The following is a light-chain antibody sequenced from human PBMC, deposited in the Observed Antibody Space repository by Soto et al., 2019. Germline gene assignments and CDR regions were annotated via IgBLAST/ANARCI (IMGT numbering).Light chain of an antibody. CDR2: EVN. Sequence: QSVLTQPASVSGSPGQSITISCTGTSSDVGAYTSVPWYQHHPGKPPNVMIYEVNMRPSGISNRFSGSKSVNTASLTIPGLQPEDEAHYYCSSYTSDNRDYVFGTGTKVTVL. CDR3: SSYTSDNRDYV. V-gene: IGLV2-14*01. CDR1: SSDVGAYTS. J-gene: IGLJ1*01.